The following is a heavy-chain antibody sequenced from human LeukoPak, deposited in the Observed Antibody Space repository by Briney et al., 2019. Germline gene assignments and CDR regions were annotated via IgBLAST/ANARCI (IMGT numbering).Heavy chain of an antibody. D-gene: IGHD3-3*01. CDR2: IRSKAYGGTT. J-gene: IGHJ4*02. CDR1: GFTFGDDA. Sequence: GGSLRLSCTASGFTFGDDAMSWFRQAPGKGLEWVGFIRSKAYGGTTEYAASVKGRFTISRDDSKSIAYLQMNSLKTEDTAVYYCTRDHWGGGYYLSFDYWGQGTLVTVSS. CDR3: TRDHWGGGYYLSFDY. V-gene: IGHV3-49*03.